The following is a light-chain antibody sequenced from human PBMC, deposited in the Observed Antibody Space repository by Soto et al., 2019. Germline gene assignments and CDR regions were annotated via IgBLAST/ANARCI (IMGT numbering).Light chain of an antibody. Sequence: QSVLTQPASVSGSPGQSITISCTGTSSDVGGYNYVSWYQQHPGKAPKLMIYEVSNRPSGVSNRFSGSKSGNTASLTISGLQAEDEAYYYCSSYTSSSTAVFGGGTKVTAL. J-gene: IGLJ2*01. V-gene: IGLV2-14*01. CDR2: EVS. CDR1: SSDVGGYNY. CDR3: SSYTSSSTAV.